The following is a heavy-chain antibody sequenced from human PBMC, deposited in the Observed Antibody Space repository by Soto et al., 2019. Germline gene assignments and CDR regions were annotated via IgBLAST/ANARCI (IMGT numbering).Heavy chain of an antibody. Sequence: SLRLSCAASGFTFSSYGMHWVRQAPGKGLEWVAVISYDGSNKYYADSVKGRFTISRDNSKNTLYLQMNSLRAEDTAVYYCAKVRPYGSGSYYYNWGQGTLVTV. J-gene: IGHJ4*02. CDR3: AKVRPYGSGSYYYN. CDR1: GFTFSSYG. V-gene: IGHV3-30*18. D-gene: IGHD3-10*01. CDR2: ISYDGSNK.